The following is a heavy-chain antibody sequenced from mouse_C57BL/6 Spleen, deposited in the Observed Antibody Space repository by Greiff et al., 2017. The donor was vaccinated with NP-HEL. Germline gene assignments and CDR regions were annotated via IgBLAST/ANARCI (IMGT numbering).Heavy chain of an antibody. Sequence: LVESGPELVKPGASVKISCKASGYAFSSSWMNWVKQRPGKGLEWIGRIYPGDGDTNYNGKFKGKATLTADKSSSTAYMQLSSLTSEDSAVYFCAREMKGYYFDYWGQGTTLTVSS. CDR1: GYAFSSSW. J-gene: IGHJ2*01. V-gene: IGHV1-82*01. CDR3: AREMKGYYFDY. CDR2: IYPGDGDT.